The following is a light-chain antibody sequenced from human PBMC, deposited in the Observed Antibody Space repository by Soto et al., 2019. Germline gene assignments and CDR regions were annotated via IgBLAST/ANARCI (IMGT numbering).Light chain of an antibody. CDR1: SSNIGNNA. V-gene: IGLV1-36*01. Sequence: QSVLTQPPSVSEAPRQRVTISCSGSSSNIGNNAVNWYQQLPGKAPKLLIYYDDLLPSGVSDRFSGSKSGTSASLAISGLQSEDEAGYCCAAWDDSLNGVVIGGGTKLT. J-gene: IGLJ2*01. CDR2: YDD. CDR3: AAWDDSLNGVV.